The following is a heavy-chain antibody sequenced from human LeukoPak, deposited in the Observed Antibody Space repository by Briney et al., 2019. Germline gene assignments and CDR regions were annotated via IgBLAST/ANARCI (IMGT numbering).Heavy chain of an antibody. CDR2: IYYSGST. CDR1: GGSISSGGYS. J-gene: IGHJ4*02. D-gene: IGHD1-26*01. Sequence: PSETLSLTCTVSGGSISSGGYSWSWIRQHPGKGLEWIGYIYYSGSTYYNPSLKSRVTISVDTSKNQFSLKLSSVTAADTAVYYCARGGPKVGLFDYWGQGTLVTVSS. V-gene: IGHV4-31*03. CDR3: ARGGPKVGLFDY.